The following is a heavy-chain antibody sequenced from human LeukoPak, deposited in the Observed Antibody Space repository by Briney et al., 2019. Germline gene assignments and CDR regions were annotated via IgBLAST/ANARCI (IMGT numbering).Heavy chain of an antibody. CDR1: GGSISSSSYY. D-gene: IGHD5-18*01. Sequence: PSETLSLTCTVSGGSISSSSYYWGWIRQPPGKGLEWIGSIYYSGSTYYNPSLKSRVTISVDTSKNQFSLKLSSVTAADTAVYYCARARKADSYGYYDYDQAGYFDYWGQGTLVTVSS. CDR3: ARARKADSYGYYDYDQAGYFDY. CDR2: IYYSGST. J-gene: IGHJ4*02. V-gene: IGHV4-39*01.